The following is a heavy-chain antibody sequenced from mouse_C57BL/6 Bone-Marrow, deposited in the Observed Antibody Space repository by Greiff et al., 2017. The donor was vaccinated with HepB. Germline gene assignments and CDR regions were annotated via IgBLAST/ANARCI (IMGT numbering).Heavy chain of an antibody. J-gene: IGHJ2*01. V-gene: IGHV1-72*01. CDR1: GYTFTSYW. D-gene: IGHD1-1*01. CDR3: ARHLRSITTYYFDY. Sequence: QVQLQQPGAELVKPGASVKLSCKASGYTFTSYWMHWVKQRPGRGLEWIGRIDPNSGGTKYNEKFKSKDTLTVDKPSSTAYMQLISLTSEDSAVYFCARHLRSITTYYFDYWGQGATLTVSS. CDR2: IDPNSGGT.